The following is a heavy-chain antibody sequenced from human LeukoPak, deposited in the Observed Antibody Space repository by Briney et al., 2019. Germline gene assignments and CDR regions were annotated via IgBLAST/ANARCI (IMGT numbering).Heavy chain of an antibody. Sequence: GASVKVSCKASGYTFTSYYMHWVRQAPGQGLEWMGIINPSGGSTSYAQKFQGRVTMTGDMSTSTVYMELSSLRSEDTAVYYCARAYYDSSGYYLDYYMDVWGKGTTVTVSS. D-gene: IGHD3-22*01. V-gene: IGHV1-46*01. CDR1: GYTFTSYY. J-gene: IGHJ6*03. CDR2: INPSGGST. CDR3: ARAYYDSSGYYLDYYMDV.